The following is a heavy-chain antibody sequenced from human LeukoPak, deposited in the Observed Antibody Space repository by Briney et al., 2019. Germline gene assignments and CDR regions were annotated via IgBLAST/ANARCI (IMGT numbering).Heavy chain of an antibody. V-gene: IGHV4-39*01. CDR3: ARRGDCSSTSCPVGY. CDR2: MYYSGST. CDR1: GGSISSSRYY. J-gene: IGHJ4*02. Sequence: SETLSLTCTVSGGSISSSRYYWGWIRQPPGKGLEWLATMYYSGSTYYNPSLKSRVTISVDTSKNQFSLILSSATAADTAVYYCARRGDCSSTSCPVGYWGQGTLVTVSS. D-gene: IGHD2-2*01.